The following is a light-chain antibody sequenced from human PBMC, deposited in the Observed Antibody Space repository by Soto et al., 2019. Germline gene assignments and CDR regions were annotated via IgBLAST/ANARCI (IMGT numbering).Light chain of an antibody. CDR3: MQALQTPYT. V-gene: IGKV2-28*01. CDR2: LGS. Sequence: DIVMTQYPLYLPVTPGEPASISCRSSQSLLHSNGYNYLDWYLQKPGQSPQLLIYLGSYRASGVPDRFSGSGSGTDFTLKISRVEAEDVGVYYCMQALQTPYTFGQGTKLEIK. J-gene: IGKJ2*01. CDR1: QSLLHSNGYNY.